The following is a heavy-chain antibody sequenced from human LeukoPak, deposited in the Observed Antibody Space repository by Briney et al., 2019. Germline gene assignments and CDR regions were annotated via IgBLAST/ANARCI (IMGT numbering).Heavy chain of an antibody. CDR2: IYYSGST. Sequence: SETLSLTCTVSGGSISSSSYYWGWIRQPPGKGLEWIGSIYYSGSTYYNPSLKSRVTISVDTSKNQFSLKLSSVTAADTAVYYCARLRSGYDENFDYWGQGTLVTVSS. J-gene: IGHJ4*02. CDR1: GGSISSSSYY. CDR3: ARLRSGYDENFDY. D-gene: IGHD5-12*01. V-gene: IGHV4-39*01.